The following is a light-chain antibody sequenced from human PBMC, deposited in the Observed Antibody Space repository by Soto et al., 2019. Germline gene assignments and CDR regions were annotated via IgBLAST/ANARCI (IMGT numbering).Light chain of an antibody. Sequence: EIVLTQSPGTLSLSPGERATLSCRASQSVRSNYLAWYQQKPGQAPSLRIYGASTRATGIPDRFSGSGSGTDLPLNITRLEPEEFAVYYCHQYGISPRTFGQGTKLEIK. CDR3: HQYGISPRT. V-gene: IGKV3-20*01. CDR1: QSVRSNY. CDR2: GAS. J-gene: IGKJ2*01.